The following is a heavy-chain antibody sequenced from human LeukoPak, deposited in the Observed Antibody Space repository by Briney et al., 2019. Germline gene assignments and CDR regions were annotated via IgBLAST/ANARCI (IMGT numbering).Heavy chain of an antibody. D-gene: IGHD5-12*01. J-gene: IGHJ4*02. CDR1: GGSISSYY. CDR3: AMSGYDQDFDY. CDR2: IYYSGST. V-gene: IGHV4-59*01. Sequence: SETLSLTCTVSGGSISSYYWSWIRQPPGKGLEWIGYIYYSGSTNYNPSLKSRVTISVDTSKNQFSLKLSSVTAADTAVYYCAMSGYDQDFDYWGQGTLVTVSS.